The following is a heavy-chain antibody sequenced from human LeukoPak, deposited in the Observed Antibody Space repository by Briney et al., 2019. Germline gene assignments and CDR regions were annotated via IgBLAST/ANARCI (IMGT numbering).Heavy chain of an antibody. V-gene: IGHV1-18*01. D-gene: IGHD2-15*01. Sequence: ASVKVSCKASGYTFTSYGISWVRQAPGQGLEWMGWISAYNGNTNCAQKLQGRVTMTTDTSTSTAYMELRSLRSDDTAVYYCASSGYCSSGSCLREFDYWGQGTLVTVSS. CDR3: ASSGYCSSGSCLREFDY. J-gene: IGHJ4*02. CDR2: ISAYNGNT. CDR1: GYTFTSYG.